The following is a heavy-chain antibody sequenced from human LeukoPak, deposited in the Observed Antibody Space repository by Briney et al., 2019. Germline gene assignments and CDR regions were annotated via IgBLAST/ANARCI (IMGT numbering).Heavy chain of an antibody. V-gene: IGHV3-23*01. CDR1: GFTFSDYY. CDR3: ARGYCTNGVCYRYYYYYMDV. D-gene: IGHD2-8*01. CDR2: ISGSGGST. J-gene: IGHJ6*03. Sequence: PGGSLRLSCAASGFTFSDYYMSWIRQAPGKGLEWVSAISGSGGSTYYADSVKGRFTISRDNSKNTLYLQMNSLRAEDTAVYYCARGYCTNGVCYRYYYYYMDVWGKGTTVTVSS.